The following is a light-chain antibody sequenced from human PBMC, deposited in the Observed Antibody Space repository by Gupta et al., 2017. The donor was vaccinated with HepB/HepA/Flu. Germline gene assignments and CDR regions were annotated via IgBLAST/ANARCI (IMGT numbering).Light chain of an antibody. Sequence: VLTQSPATRSLYPGERATLSCRASQTVSRNYLAWYQQKPGQAPRLLIYDASNRATDIPARFSGSGSGTDFTLTISSLEPEDFAVYYCQQRTNWPITFGQGTRLEI. CDR1: QTVSRNY. CDR2: DAS. J-gene: IGKJ5*01. CDR3: QQRTNWPIT. V-gene: IGKV3-11*01.